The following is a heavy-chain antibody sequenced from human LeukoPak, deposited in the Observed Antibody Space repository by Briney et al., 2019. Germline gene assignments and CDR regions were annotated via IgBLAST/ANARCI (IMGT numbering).Heavy chain of an antibody. V-gene: IGHV4-61*03. D-gene: IGHD2-15*01. CDR1: GGSVSSGGYY. CDR3: ARRFCSGGSCYEAS. CDR2: ISYSGST. J-gene: IGHJ5*02. Sequence: PSETLSLTCTVSGGSVSSGGYYWSWIRQPPGEGLEWIGYISYSGSTNYNPSLKSRVTISVDTSKNHFSLKVRSVTAADTAVYYCARRFCSGGSCYEASWGQGTLVTVSS.